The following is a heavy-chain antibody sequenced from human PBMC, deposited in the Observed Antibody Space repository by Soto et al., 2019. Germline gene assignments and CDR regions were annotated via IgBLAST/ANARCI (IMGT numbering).Heavy chain of an antibody. CDR3: ARCNYDFWSGYYAGGTYYYYGMDV. J-gene: IGHJ6*02. D-gene: IGHD3-3*01. V-gene: IGHV1-69*12. CDR2: IIPIFGTA. Sequence: QVQLVQSGAEVKKPGSSVKVSCKASGGTFSSYAISWVRQAPGQGLEWMGGIIPIFGTANYAQKFQGRVTITADESTSTACMELSSLRSEDKAVYYCARCNYDFWSGYYAGGTYYYYGMDVWGQGTTVTVSS. CDR1: GGTFSSYA.